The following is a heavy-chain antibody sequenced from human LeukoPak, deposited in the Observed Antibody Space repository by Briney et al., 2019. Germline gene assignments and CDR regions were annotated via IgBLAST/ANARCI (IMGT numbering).Heavy chain of an antibody. V-gene: IGHV4-34*01. D-gene: IGHD6-19*01. Sequence: SETLSLTCAVDGGSFSGYYWSWIRQPPGKGLEWSGEINHSGSTNYNPSLKSRVTISVDTSKNQFSLKLSSVTAADTAVYYCARQGGWIYYFDYWGQGTLVTVSS. J-gene: IGHJ4*02. CDR1: GGSFSGYY. CDR3: ARQGGWIYYFDY. CDR2: INHSGST.